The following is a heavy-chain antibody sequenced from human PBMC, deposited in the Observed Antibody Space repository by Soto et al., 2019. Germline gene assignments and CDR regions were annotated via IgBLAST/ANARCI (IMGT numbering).Heavy chain of an antibody. V-gene: IGHV4-59*01. CDR3: AEGGLQFDY. J-gene: IGHJ4*02. D-gene: IGHD5-12*01. CDR1: GGSISSYY. CDR2: IYYSGST. Sequence: SETLCLTCTVSGGSISSYYWSWIRQPPGKGLEWIGYIYYSGSTNYNPSLKSRVTISVDTSKNQFSLKLSSVTAADTAVYYCAEGGLQFDYWGQGTLVTVSS.